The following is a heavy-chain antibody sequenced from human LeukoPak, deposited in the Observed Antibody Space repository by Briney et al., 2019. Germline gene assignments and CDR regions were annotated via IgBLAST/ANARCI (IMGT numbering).Heavy chain of an antibody. V-gene: IGHV3-30-3*01. CDR3: ARGPYCSSTSCYREPFDY. Sequence: GGSLRLSCAASGFTFSSYAMHWVRQAPGKGLEWVAVISYDGSNKYYADSVKGRLTISRDNSKNTLYLQMNSLRAEDTAVYYCARGPYCSSTSCYREPFDYWGQGTLVTVSS. CDR1: GFTFSSYA. J-gene: IGHJ4*02. CDR2: ISYDGSNK. D-gene: IGHD2-2*02.